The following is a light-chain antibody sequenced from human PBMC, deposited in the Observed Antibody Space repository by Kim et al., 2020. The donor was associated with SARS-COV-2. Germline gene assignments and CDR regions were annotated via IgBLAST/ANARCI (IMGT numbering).Light chain of an antibody. CDR2: GVS. CDR1: QSISSNY. CDR3: QQYGSSPVT. V-gene: IGKV3-20*01. Sequence: EIVLTQSPGTLSLSPGDRATLSCRASQSISSNYLAWYQQKPGQAPRLLIYGVSSRATGIPDKFSGSGSGTDFTLTISRLEPEDFAVYYCQQYGSSPVTFGQGTRLEIK. J-gene: IGKJ5*01.